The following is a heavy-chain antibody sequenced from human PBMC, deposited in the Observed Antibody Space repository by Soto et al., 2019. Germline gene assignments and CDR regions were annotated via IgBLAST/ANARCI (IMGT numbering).Heavy chain of an antibody. D-gene: IGHD2-15*01. J-gene: IGHJ6*02. V-gene: IGHV1-18*01. CDR2: ISAYNGNT. Sequence: VASVKVSCKASGYTFTSFGISWVRQAPGQGLDWMGWISAYNGNTKYAQDLQGRVTMTTDTSTSTAYMELRSLRSDDTAVYYCARFSGGSYNTYYFYYGMDVWGQETTVTVSS. CDR3: ARFSGGSYNTYYFYYGMDV. CDR1: GYTFTSFG.